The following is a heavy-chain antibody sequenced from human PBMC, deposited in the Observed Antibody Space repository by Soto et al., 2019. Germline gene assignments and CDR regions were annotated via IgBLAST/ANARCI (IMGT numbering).Heavy chain of an antibody. J-gene: IGHJ3*02. CDR3: AKALGSLDPFDI. D-gene: IGHD3-16*01. CDR1: RFTFSNSA. CDR2: IKSSDGGA. Sequence: EVQLVESGGDLVQPGGSLRLSCTTSRFTFSNSAMSWVRQAPGKGLEWVSTIKSSDGGAYYGDSVKGRFTISRDNPKNTLYLQMNSLRAEDTAVYYCAKALGSLDPFDIWGQGTVVTVSS. V-gene: IGHV3-23*04.